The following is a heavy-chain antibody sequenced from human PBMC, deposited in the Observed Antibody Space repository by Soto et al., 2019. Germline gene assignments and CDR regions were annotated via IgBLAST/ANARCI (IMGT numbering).Heavy chain of an antibody. CDR2: IYPSDSDT. J-gene: IGHJ4*02. D-gene: IGHD1-1*01. Sequence: GASLKISCKGSGYNFAGYWIAWVRQMPGKGLELMGIIYPSDSDTRYRPFFEGQVTILADKSISFAYLQWSSLGASDTAMYYCARAGVTTRPLDYWDQRTPVTVSS. CDR3: ARAGVTTRPLDY. CDR1: GYNFAGYW. V-gene: IGHV5-51*01.